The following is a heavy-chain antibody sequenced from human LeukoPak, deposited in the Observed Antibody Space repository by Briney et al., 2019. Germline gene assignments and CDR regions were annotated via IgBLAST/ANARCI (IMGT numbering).Heavy chain of an antibody. CDR2: IYSGVGI. CDR3: ATDSQKGI. J-gene: IGHJ4*02. CDR1: GFSVSINY. V-gene: IGHV3-66*01. Sequence: PRRSLRLSCAVSGFSVSINYMAWVRHGPGKGLEWVSVIYSGVGIYYADSLKGRFTSSRDNSKNTMYLQTNSLRVEDTVVYSCATDSQKGIWGQGPLVTVYS.